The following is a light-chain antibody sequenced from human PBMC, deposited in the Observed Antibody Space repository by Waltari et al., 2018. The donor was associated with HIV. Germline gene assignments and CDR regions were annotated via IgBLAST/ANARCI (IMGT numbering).Light chain of an antibody. CDR3: QSYDSSLSGSV. V-gene: IGLV1-40*01. CDR1: SSNIGAGYA. CDR2: GNV. J-gene: IGLJ3*02. Sequence: QSVLTQPPSVSGAPGQRVTISCTGSSSNIGAGYAVHWYQQFPGSAPKLLINGNVNRPSGVPDRFSDSKSGTSASLAITGLQAEDEADYYCQSYDSSLSGSVFGGGTKLTVL.